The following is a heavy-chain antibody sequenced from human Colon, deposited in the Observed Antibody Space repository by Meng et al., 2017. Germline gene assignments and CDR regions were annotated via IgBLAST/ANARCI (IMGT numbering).Heavy chain of an antibody. CDR3: ARTIYSSSVDY. V-gene: IGHV4-38-2*01. D-gene: IGHD3-22*01. Sequence: QEQLEESCPGLVQPSETLSLPFAVSGYSISTAYYWGGIRQTPGKGLEWIASIDRSGTTYYNPSLESRVTISVDTSKNHFSLRLNSVTAADTAVYFCARTIYSSSVDYWGQGTLVTVSS. CDR2: IDRSGTT. J-gene: IGHJ4*02. CDR1: GYSISTAYY.